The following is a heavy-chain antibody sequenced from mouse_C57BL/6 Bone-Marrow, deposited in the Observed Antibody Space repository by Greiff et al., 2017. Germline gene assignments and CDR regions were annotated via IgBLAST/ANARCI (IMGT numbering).Heavy chain of an antibody. D-gene: IGHD2-4*01. V-gene: IGHV14-4*01. Sequence: VQLQQSGAELVRPGASVKLSCTASGFNIKDDYMHWVKQRPEQGLEWIGWIDPENGDTEYASKFQGKATITADTSSNTAYLQLSSLTSEYTAVYYCTTSDYAWFAYWGQGTLVTVSA. CDR2: IDPENGDT. J-gene: IGHJ3*01. CDR3: TTSDYAWFAY. CDR1: GFNIKDDY.